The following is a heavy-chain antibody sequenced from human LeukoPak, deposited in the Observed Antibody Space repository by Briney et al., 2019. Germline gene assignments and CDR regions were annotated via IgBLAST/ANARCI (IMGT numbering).Heavy chain of an antibody. CDR2: MNPNSGNT. Sequence: ASVKVSCKASGYTFTSYDINWVRQATGQGLEWMGWMNPNSGNTGYAQKFQGRVTITRNTSISTAYMELSSLRSEDTAVYYCARGSLALVAGNHYYHYYMDVWGKGTTVTVSS. V-gene: IGHV1-8*03. CDR3: ARGSLALVAGNHYYHYYMDV. D-gene: IGHD6-19*01. CDR1: GYTFTSYD. J-gene: IGHJ6*03.